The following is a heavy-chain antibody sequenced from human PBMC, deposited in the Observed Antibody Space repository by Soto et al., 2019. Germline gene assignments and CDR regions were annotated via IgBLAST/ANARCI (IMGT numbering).Heavy chain of an antibody. Sequence: GSLRRACAASGFTFRRYAMSWVRQAAGKGLEWVSSIRGSGSSTYYADSVKGRFTVSRDNSKNTLYLQMNSLRAEDTAVYYCAKDPPLNSSGGWERPFDYWGQGTPVTVSS. CDR2: IRGSGSST. CDR3: AKDPPLNSSGGWERPFDY. J-gene: IGHJ4*02. V-gene: IGHV3-23*01. CDR1: GFTFRRYA. D-gene: IGHD6-19*01.